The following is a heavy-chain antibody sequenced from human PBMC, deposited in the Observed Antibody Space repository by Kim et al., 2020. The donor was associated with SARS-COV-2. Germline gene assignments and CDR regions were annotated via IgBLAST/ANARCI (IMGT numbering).Heavy chain of an antibody. CDR3: AKDQHYDFWSGYFDY. CDR2: ISYEGSNK. CDR1: GFTFSSYG. D-gene: IGHD3-3*01. J-gene: IGHJ4*02. Sequence: GGSLRLSCAASGFTFSSYGMHWVRQAPGKGLEWVAVISYEGSNKYYADSVKGRFTISRDNSKNTLYLQMNSLRAEDTAVYYCAKDQHYDFWSGYFDYWGQGTLVTVSS. V-gene: IGHV3-30*18.